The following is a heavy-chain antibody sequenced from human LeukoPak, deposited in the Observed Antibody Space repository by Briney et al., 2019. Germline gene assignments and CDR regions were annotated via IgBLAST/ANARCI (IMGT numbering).Heavy chain of an antibody. V-gene: IGHV3-21*04. J-gene: IGHJ4*02. D-gene: IGHD3-22*01. CDR1: GFTFSSYS. CDR3: ARDSTYYYDSSGHPPRFDY. CDR2: ISSSSSYI. Sequence: PGGSLRLSCAASGFTFSSYSMNWVRQAPGKGLEWVSSISSSSSYIYYADSVKGRFTISRDNAKNSLYLQMNSLRAEDTAVYYCARDSTYYYDSSGHPPRFDYWGQGTLVTVSS.